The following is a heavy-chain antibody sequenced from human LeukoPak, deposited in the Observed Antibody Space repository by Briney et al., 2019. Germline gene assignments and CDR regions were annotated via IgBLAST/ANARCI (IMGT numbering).Heavy chain of an antibody. Sequence: GESLKISCKGSGYTFINYWITWVRQMPGKGLEWMGKIDPSDSDTNYSASFQGHVTISADKSSSTAFLEWSSLRASDTAMYYCARINYGAYYCGMDVWGQGTTVTVS. CDR1: GYTFINYW. D-gene: IGHD4/OR15-4a*01. CDR3: ARINYGAYYCGMDV. J-gene: IGHJ6*02. CDR2: IDPSDSDT. V-gene: IGHV5-10-1*01.